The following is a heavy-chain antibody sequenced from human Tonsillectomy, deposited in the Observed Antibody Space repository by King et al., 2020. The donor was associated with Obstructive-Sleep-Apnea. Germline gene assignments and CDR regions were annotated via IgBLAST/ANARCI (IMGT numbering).Heavy chain of an antibody. V-gene: IGHV1-8*01. CDR1: GYNFTRFE. Sequence: QLVQSGAEVKKPVASVKVSCKASGYNFTRFEIDWVRQATGQGLEWMGWMNPNSGNTGYAQKFQGRVTMTRNTSISTAYMELSSLRSDDTAVYYCARGTRAFGSWGQGTLVTVSS. CDR3: ARGTRAFGS. J-gene: IGHJ4*02. CDR2: MNPNSGNT.